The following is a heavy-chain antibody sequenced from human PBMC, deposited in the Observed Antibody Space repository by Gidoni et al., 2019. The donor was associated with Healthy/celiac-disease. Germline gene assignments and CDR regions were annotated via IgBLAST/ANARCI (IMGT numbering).Heavy chain of an antibody. D-gene: IGHD3-22*01. Sequence: QVQLVQSGAEVKKPGASVKVSCKASGYTFTSYDINWVRQATGQGLEWMGWMNPNSGNTGYAQKFQGRVTMTRNTSISTAYMELSSLRSEDTAVYYCARGMSPASDSSGFSRPLYYYYYGMDVWGQGTTVTVSS. V-gene: IGHV1-8*01. CDR2: MNPNSGNT. J-gene: IGHJ6*02. CDR3: ARGMSPASDSSGFSRPLYYYYYGMDV. CDR1: GYTFTSYD.